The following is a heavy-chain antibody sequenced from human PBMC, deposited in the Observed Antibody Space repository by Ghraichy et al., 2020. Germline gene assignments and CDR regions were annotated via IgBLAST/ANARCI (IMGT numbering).Heavy chain of an antibody. CDR1: GFTVSSNY. D-gene: IGHD3-10*01. J-gene: IGHJ3*02. V-gene: IGHV3-66*01. Sequence: GGSLRLSCAASGFTVSSNYMSWVRQAPGKGLEWVSVIYSGGSTYYADSVKGRFTISRDNSKNTLYLQMNSLRAEDTAVYYCARAGGTTMVRGVIPSTDAFDIWGQGTMVTVSS. CDR2: IYSGGST. CDR3: ARAGGTTMVRGVIPSTDAFDI.